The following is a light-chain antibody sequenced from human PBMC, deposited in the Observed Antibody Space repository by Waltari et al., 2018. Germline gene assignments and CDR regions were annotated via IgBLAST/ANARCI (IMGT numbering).Light chain of an antibody. CDR3: QQYNSYSLLT. CDR2: EAS. Sequence: DIRMTQSPSTLSASAGDRVIISCRASQSISKWLAWYQQKPGKAPKLLIDEASTLQSGVPSRFSGTGSGTDCTLTISSLQPDDFATYYCQQYNSYSLLTFGGGTKVEIK. J-gene: IGKJ4*01. CDR1: QSISKW. V-gene: IGKV1-5*03.